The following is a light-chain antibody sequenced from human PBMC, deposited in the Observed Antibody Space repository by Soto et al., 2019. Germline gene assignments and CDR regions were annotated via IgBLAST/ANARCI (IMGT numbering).Light chain of an antibody. CDR1: QSISSY. CDR2: AAS. CDR3: QQSYSTPVLT. V-gene: IGKV1-39*01. J-gene: IGKJ4*01. Sequence: DLQMTQSPSSLSASVGDRVTITCRASQSISSYLNWYQQKPGEAPKLLIYAASSLQSGVPSRFSCSGSGTDFTLTISSPQPEDFATYYCQQSYSTPVLTFGGGTKVEIK.